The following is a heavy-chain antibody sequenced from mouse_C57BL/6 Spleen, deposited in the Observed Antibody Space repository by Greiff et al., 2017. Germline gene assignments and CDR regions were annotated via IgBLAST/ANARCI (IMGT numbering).Heavy chain of an antibody. J-gene: IGHJ2*01. CDR1: GYTFTSYW. Sequence: QVQLKQPGAELVKPGASVKLSCKASGYTFTSYWMQWVKQRPGQGLEWIGEIDPSDSYTNYNQKFKGKATLTVDTSASTAYMQLSSLTSEDSAVYYCARKRAVPPFDYWGQGTTLTVSS. CDR2: IDPSDSYT. CDR3: ARKRAVPPFDY. D-gene: IGHD1-1*01. V-gene: IGHV1-50*01.